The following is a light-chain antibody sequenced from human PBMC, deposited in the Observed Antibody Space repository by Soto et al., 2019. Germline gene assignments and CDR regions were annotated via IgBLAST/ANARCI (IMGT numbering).Light chain of an antibody. J-gene: IGKJ3*01. CDR2: SAS. Sequence: DIQLTQPPSSLSASVGDRVTVTFRVTQGISSYLNWCRQKPGKVPKLLIYSASNLQSGVPSRFSGVGSETAFTLTISSLQPVDVATYFSQGTYNAPLGRGTKVDIK. V-gene: IGKV1-27*01. CDR3: QGTYNAP. CDR1: QGISSY.